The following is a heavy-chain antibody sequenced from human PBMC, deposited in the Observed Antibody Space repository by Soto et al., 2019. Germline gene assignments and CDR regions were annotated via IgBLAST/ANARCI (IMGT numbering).Heavy chain of an antibody. Sequence: PSETLSLTCTVSGGSISSGGYYWSWIRQHPGKGLEYIGYIYYSGSTYYNPSLKSRVTISVDTSKNQFSLKLTSVTAADTAVYYCARESLVVAAAFDYWGQGTLVTVS. J-gene: IGHJ4*02. V-gene: IGHV4-31*03. CDR1: GGSISSGGYY. D-gene: IGHD2-15*01. CDR2: IYYSGST. CDR3: ARESLVVAAAFDY.